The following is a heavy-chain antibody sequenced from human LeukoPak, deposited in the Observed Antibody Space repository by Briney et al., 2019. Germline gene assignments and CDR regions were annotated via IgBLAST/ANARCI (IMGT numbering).Heavy chain of an antibody. V-gene: IGHV3-30-3*01. J-gene: IGHJ4*02. CDR3: ARDRNGSYCIDY. CDR1: GFTFSSYA. D-gene: IGHD1-26*01. CDR2: ISHDGSIN. Sequence: PGRSLRLSCAASGFTFSSYAMHWVRQAPGKGLEWVAAISHDGSINYFSDSVKGRFTISRDNSKNTLYLQVNSLRAEDTAVYYCARDRNGSYCIDYWGQGTLVTVSS.